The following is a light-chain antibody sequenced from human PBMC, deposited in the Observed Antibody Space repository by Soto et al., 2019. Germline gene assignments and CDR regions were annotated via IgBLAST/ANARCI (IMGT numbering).Light chain of an antibody. J-gene: IGKJ1*01. Sequence: ENVLTQSPGTLSMSPGERVTLSCRASQDIRSHLAWYQQKPGQAPRLLIFDASSRATGIPDRFSGSGSGTDLTLSISRLEPEDFTVYYCQQYGTSPRTFAQGTTVQIK. CDR2: DAS. CDR1: QDIRSH. V-gene: IGKV3-20*01. CDR3: QQYGTSPRT.